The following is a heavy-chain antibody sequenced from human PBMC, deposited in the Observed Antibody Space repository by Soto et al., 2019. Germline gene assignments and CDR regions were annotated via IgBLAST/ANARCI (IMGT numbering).Heavy chain of an antibody. D-gene: IGHD2-21*01. Sequence: SVEVSCKASGGTFSNFFISWVRQAPGQGLEWMGGNIPIFGTANYAQKFQGRVTIIADESTGTTYMELTSLRSEDTAVYYCARAPILVGETTYENYFDYWGQGTLVTVSS. CDR3: ARAPILVGETTYENYFDY. J-gene: IGHJ4*02. V-gene: IGHV1-69*13. CDR2: NIPIFGTA. CDR1: GGTFSNFF.